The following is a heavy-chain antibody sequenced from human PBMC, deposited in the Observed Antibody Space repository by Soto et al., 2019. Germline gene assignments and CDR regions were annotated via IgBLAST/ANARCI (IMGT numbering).Heavy chain of an antibody. Sequence: QVQLVESGGGVVQPGRSLRLSCAASGFPFSSYGMHWVRQAPGKGLDWVAVIWYDGSNKDYADSAKGRFTISRDNSKNTLFLQMNNLRVDDTAVYYCASSINWGQGTLVTVSS. CDR1: GFPFSSYG. V-gene: IGHV3-33*01. CDR3: ASSIN. CDR2: IWYDGSNK. J-gene: IGHJ4*02.